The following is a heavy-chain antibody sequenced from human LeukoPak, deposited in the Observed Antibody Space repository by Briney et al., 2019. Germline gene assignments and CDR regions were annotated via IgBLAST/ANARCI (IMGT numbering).Heavy chain of an antibody. V-gene: IGHV4-59*02. D-gene: IGHD7-27*01. CDR2: IYYTGST. Sequence: SGTLSLTCTISGGSVSDYYWSWIRQSPGKGLEWIGYIYYTGSTTYNPSLKSRVTISADTSKNQFSLKLSSVTAADTAVYYCASRKLGNDYWGQGTLVTVSS. J-gene: IGHJ4*02. CDR3: ASRKLGNDY. CDR1: GGSVSDYY.